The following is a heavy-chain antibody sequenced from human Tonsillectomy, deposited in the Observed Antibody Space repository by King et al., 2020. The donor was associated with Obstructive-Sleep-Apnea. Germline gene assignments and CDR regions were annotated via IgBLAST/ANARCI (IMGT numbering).Heavy chain of an antibody. Sequence: VTLKESGPTLVKPTQTLTLTCTFSGFSLSTSGVGVGWIRQPPGKSMEWLALMYWDDDKRYRPPLKSRLTITNDTSKNQVVLTMTNMDPVDTATSYCAHSRVDTALDYWGQGTLVTVSS. V-gene: IGHV2-5*09. CDR2: MYWDDDK. CDR3: AHSRVDTALDY. CDR1: GFSLSTSGVG. D-gene: IGHD5-18*01. J-gene: IGHJ4*02.